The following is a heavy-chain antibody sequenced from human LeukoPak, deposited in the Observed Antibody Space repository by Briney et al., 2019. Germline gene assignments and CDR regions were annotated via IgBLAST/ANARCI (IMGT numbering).Heavy chain of an antibody. CDR3: ARDRGDYGDCHDY. J-gene: IGHJ4*02. CDR2: IKQDGSEK. CDR1: GFPFKSYA. V-gene: IGHV3-7*01. Sequence: GSLRPFCSASGFPFKSYAQSLVRPAPGEGVGGVANIKQDGSEKYYVDSVKGRFTISRDNAKNSLYLQMNSVRAEDTAVYYCARDRGDYGDCHDYWGQGTLVTVSS. D-gene: IGHD4-17*01.